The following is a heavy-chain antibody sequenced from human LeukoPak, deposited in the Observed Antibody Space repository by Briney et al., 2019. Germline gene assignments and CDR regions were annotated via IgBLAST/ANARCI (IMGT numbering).Heavy chain of an antibody. CDR1: GGSFSSNY. J-gene: IGHJ6*03. D-gene: IGHD3-10*01. Sequence: SETLSLTCAVYGGSFSSNYWSWIRQPPRKGLEWIGEINHSGSTNYNPSLKSRVTISVDTSKNQFSLKLSSVTAADTAVYYCARGAVLWFRPKLYYYYMDVWGKGTTVTVSS. CDR2: INHSGST. V-gene: IGHV4-34*01. CDR3: ARGAVLWFRPKLYYYYMDV.